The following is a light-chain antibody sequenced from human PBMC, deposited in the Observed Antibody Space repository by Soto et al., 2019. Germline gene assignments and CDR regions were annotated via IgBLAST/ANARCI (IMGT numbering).Light chain of an antibody. CDR2: EAS. J-gene: IGLJ1*01. CDR3: SSYSSGSTLYV. V-gene: IGLV2-14*01. CDR1: SSDIGESNY. Sequence: VRTRPGAVSGSPVQSITISCTGTSSDIGESNYVSWYQQHPGRAPRLLIYEASYRPSGVSHRFSGSKFGNTASPTISGLQAEDEADYHCSSYSSGSTLYVFGTGTKVTVL.